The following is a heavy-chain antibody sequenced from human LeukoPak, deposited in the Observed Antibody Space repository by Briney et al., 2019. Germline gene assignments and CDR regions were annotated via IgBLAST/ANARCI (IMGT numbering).Heavy chain of an antibody. CDR2: ISSGGSTI. Sequence: GGSLRLSCAASGFTFSSYEMNWVRQAPGKGLEWVSYISSGGSTIYYADSVKGRFTISRDNAKNSLYLQMNSLRAEDTAVYYCARDRSSSWTLFDYWGQGTLVTVSS. D-gene: IGHD6-13*01. CDR3: ARDRSSSWTLFDY. V-gene: IGHV3-48*03. J-gene: IGHJ4*02. CDR1: GFTFSSYE.